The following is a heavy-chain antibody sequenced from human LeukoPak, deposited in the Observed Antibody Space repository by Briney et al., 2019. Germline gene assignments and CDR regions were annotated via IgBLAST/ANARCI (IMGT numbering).Heavy chain of an antibody. CDR2: IYTSGST. CDR1: GGSISSDY. Sequence: SETLSLTCTVSGGSISSDYWSWIRQPAGKGLEWIGRIYTSGSTNYNPSLKSRVTMSVDTSKNQFSLKLSSVTAADTAVYYCARGSAVGTRYDYWGQGTLVTVSS. J-gene: IGHJ4*02. V-gene: IGHV4-4*07. CDR3: ARGSAVGTRYDY. D-gene: IGHD1-1*01.